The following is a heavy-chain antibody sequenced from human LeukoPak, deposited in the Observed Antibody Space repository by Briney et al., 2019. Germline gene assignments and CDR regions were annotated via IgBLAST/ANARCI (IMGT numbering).Heavy chain of an antibody. Sequence: SETLSLTCAVCGGSFSGYYWSWIRQPPGKGLEWIGEINHSGSTNYNPSLKSRVTISVDTSKNQFSLKLSSVTAADTAVYYCARPRAGYYFDYWGQGTLVTVSS. CDR2: INHSGST. CDR1: GGSFSGYY. CDR3: ARPRAGYYFDY. J-gene: IGHJ4*02. V-gene: IGHV4-34*01.